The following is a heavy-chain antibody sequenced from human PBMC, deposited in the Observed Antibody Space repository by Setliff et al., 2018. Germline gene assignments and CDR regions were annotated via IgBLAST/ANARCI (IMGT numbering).Heavy chain of an antibody. V-gene: IGHV3-9*03. CDR2: ISWNSGIV. CDR3: AKGYCSSTSCYVDY. Sequence: PGGSLRLSCAASGFAFSTYRMNWVRQAPGKGLEWVSGISWNSGIVAYADSVKGRFTISRDNAKNSLYLQMNSLGAEDMALYYCAKGYCSSTSCYVDYWGQGALVTVSS. D-gene: IGHD2-2*01. J-gene: IGHJ4*02. CDR1: GFAFSTYR.